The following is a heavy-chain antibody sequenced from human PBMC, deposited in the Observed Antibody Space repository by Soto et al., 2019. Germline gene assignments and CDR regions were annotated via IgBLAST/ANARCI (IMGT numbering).Heavy chain of an antibody. D-gene: IGHD3-16*02. V-gene: IGHV4-34*01. CDR1: GGSFSGYY. Sequence: QVQLQQWGAGLLKPSETLCLICSVYGGSFSGYYWSWIRQPPGKGLEWIGEINHSGSTNYNPSLKSRATISVDTSKNQFSLKLSSVTAADTAVYSCARTGMGELSSVYYYGMDVWGQVTTVTVSS. CDR2: INHSGST. J-gene: IGHJ6*02. CDR3: ARTGMGELSSVYYYGMDV.